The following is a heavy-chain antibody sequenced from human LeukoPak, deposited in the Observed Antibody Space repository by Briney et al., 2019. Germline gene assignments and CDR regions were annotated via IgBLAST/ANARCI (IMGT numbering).Heavy chain of an antibody. CDR3: AMSLPLVSESY. V-gene: IGHV3-48*03. Sequence: GGSLRLSCAASGFTFSSYEMNWVRQAPGKGLEWVSYISSSGSTIYYADSVKGRFTISRDNAKNSLYLQMNSLRAEDTAVYYCAMSLPLVSESYWGQGTLVTVSS. CDR2: ISSSGSTI. J-gene: IGHJ4*02. D-gene: IGHD6-6*01. CDR1: GFTFSSYE.